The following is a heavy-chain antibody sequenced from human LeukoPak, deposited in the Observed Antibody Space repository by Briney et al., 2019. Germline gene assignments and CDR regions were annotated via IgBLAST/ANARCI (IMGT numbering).Heavy chain of an antibody. CDR1: GYTLTSHT. V-gene: IGHV1-18*01. J-gene: IGHJ4*02. Sequence: ASVKVSCKASGYTLTSHTIAWVRQAPGQGLEWLGYNGNTNYAQKVQGRVTMTTDTSTGTAYMELRSLRSDDTAVYYCATGLVTSSYWGQGTLVTVSS. D-gene: IGHD3/OR15-3a*01. CDR3: ATGLVTSSY. CDR2: NGNT.